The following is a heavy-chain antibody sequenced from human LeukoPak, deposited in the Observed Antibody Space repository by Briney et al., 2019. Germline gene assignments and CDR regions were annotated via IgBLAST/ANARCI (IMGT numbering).Heavy chain of an antibody. D-gene: IGHD2-2*01. V-gene: IGHV3-9*01. CDR2: ISWNSGSI. Sequence: GRSLRLSCAASGFTFDDYAMHWVRQAPGKGLEWVSGISWNSGSIGYADSVKGRFTISRDNAKNSLYLQMNSLRAEDTAVYYCARLSDTEGSSTSYRASDIWGQGTLVTVSS. J-gene: IGHJ3*02. CDR3: ARLSDTEGSSTSYRASDI. CDR1: GFTFDDYA.